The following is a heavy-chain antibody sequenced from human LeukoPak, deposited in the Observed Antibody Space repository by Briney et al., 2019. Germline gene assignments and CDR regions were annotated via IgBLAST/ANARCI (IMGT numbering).Heavy chain of an antibody. CDR2: ISAYNGNT. J-gene: IGHJ4*02. Sequence: VASVKVSCKASGYTFTSYGISWVRQAPGQGLEWMGWISAYNGNTNYAQKLQGRVTMTRDTSTSTVYMELSSLRSEDTAVYYCARVNCSGGSCYPELDYWGQGTLVTVSS. CDR1: GYTFTSYG. V-gene: IGHV1-18*01. D-gene: IGHD2-15*01. CDR3: ARVNCSGGSCYPELDY.